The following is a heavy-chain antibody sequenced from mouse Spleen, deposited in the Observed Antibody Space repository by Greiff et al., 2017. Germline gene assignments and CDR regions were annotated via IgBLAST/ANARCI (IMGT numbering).Heavy chain of an antibody. D-gene: IGHD2-4*01. CDR3: AIKSFYYDSSMDY. CDR1: GYTFTSYW. CDR2: INPSSGYT. Sequence: VQGVESGAELAKPGASVKLSCKASGYTFTSYWMHWVKQRPGQGLEWIGYINPSSGYTKYNQKFKDKATLTADKSSSTAYMQLSSLTYEDSAVYYCAIKSFYYDSSMDYWGQGTSVTVSS. V-gene: IGHV1-7*01. J-gene: IGHJ4*01.